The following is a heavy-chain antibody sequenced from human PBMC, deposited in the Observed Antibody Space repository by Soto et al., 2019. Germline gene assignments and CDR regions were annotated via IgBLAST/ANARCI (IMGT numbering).Heavy chain of an antibody. CDR2: INAGNGNT. D-gene: IGHD6-19*01. J-gene: IGHJ4*02. Sequence: GASVKVSCKASGYTFTSYAMHWVRQAPGQRLEWMGWINAGNGNTKYSQKFQGRVTITRDTSASTAYMELSSLRSEDTAVYYCARVRYSSGWYYFDYWCQGLLVTVSS. V-gene: IGHV1-3*01. CDR3: ARVRYSSGWYYFDY. CDR1: GYTFTSYA.